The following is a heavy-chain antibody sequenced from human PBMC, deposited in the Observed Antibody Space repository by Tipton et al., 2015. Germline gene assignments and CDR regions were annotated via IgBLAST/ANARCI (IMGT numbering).Heavy chain of an antibody. CDR1: GYSISSGYY. V-gene: IGHV4-38-2*01. D-gene: IGHD3-9*01. J-gene: IGHJ4*02. Sequence: GLVKPSETLSLTCDVSGYSISSGYYWGWIRQPPGKGLEWIGSIYHRGDTNYNPSLKSRVTISLDTSENQFSLKLNSVTAADTAVYYCACQDYDSLTRDYQTVDYWGQGTLVTVSS. CDR2: IYHRGDT. CDR3: ACQDYDSLTRDYQTVDY.